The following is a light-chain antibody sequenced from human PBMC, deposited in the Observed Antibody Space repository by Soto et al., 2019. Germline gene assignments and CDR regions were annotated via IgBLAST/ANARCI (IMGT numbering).Light chain of an antibody. J-gene: IGLJ2*01. V-gene: IGLV2-18*02. CDR2: DVS. CDR3: SSYTHSTTLV. Sequence: QSALTQPPSVSGSPGQSVTISCTGTSSDVGSYNSVSWYQQPPGTAPKLMIYDVSNRPSGVPDRFSGSKSGNTASLTISGLQAEDEADYYCSSYTHSTTLVFGGGTQLTVL. CDR1: SSDVGSYNS.